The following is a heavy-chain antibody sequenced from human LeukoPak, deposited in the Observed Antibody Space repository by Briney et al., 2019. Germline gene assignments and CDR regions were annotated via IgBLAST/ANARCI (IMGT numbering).Heavy chain of an antibody. D-gene: IGHD7-27*01. CDR2: IYYRGRT. J-gene: IGHJ4*02. V-gene: IGHV4-39*01. CDR1: GDSISSSSYY. CDR3: TSRAGDGPDN. Sequence: SSETLSLTCTVSGDSISSSSYYWNWIRQPPGKGLEWIGSIYYRGRTYYNPSLKSRVTISVDTSKNQFSLKVSSVTAADTAVYYCTSRAGDGPDNWGQGTLVTVSS.